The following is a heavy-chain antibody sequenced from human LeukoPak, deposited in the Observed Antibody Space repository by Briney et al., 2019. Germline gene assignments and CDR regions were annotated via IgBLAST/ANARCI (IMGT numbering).Heavy chain of an antibody. V-gene: IGHV3-53*01. CDR2: IYSGGGT. CDR3: ARDTVAEAGTVY. D-gene: IGHD6-13*01. CDR1: GFTVSSNY. Sequence: PGGSLRLSCAASGFTVSSNYMTWVRQAPGKGLEWVSVIYSGGGTYYADSVKGRFTISRDNSKNTLYLQMNSLRAEDTVVYYWARDTVAEAGTVYWGQGTLVTVSS. J-gene: IGHJ4*02.